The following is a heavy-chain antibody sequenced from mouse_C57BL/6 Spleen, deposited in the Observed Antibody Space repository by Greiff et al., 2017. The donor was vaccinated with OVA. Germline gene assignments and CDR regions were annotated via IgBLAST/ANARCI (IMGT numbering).Heavy chain of an antibody. J-gene: IGHJ3*01. V-gene: IGHV10-1*01. Sequence: EVMLVESGGGLVQPKGSLKLSCAASGFSFNTYAMNWVRQAPGTGLEWVARIRSKSNNYATYYADSVKDRFTISRDDSESMLYLQMNNLKTEDTAMYYCVRHDYYNGYDVGFAYWGQGTLVTVSA. CDR3: VRHDYYNGYDVGFAY. CDR1: GFSFNTYA. CDR2: IRSKSNNYAT. D-gene: IGHD2-2*01.